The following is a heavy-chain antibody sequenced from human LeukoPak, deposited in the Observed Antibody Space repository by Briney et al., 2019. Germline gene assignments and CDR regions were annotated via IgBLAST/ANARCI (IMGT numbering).Heavy chain of an antibody. CDR2: ISFDGGSR. D-gene: IGHD1-1*01. Sequence: GRSLRLSCAASGFTVSTYGMHWVRQAPGKGLEWVAVISFDGGSRYYADSVKNRSTISRDNSKNTLYVEMNSLRAEDMAVYYCARGLGGTGPDAFDIWGQGTVVTVSA. J-gene: IGHJ3*02. CDR1: GFTVSTYG. V-gene: IGHV3-30-3*01. CDR3: ARGLGGTGPDAFDI.